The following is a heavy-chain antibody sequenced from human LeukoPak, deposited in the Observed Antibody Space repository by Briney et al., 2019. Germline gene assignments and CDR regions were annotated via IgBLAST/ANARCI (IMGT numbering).Heavy chain of an antibody. CDR2: INHSGST. Sequence: SETLSLTCAVYGGSFSGYYWSWIRQPPGKGLEWIGEINHSGSTNYNPSLKSRVTISVDTSKNQFSLKLSSVTAADTAVYYCARHPQGYFDYWGQGTLVTVSS. CDR3: ARHPQGYFDY. CDR1: GGSFSGYY. J-gene: IGHJ4*02. V-gene: IGHV4-34*01.